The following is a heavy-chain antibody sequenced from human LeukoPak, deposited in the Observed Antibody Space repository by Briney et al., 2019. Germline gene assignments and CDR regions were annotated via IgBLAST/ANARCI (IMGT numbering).Heavy chain of an antibody. D-gene: IGHD3-16*02. CDR3: VTFYDYVWGSYHGFDY. J-gene: IGHJ4*02. CDR2: IKQDGSEK. V-gene: IGHV3-7*01. CDR1: GFTFSSYW. Sequence: GGSLRLSCAASGFTFSSYWMSWVRQAPGKGLEWVANIKQDGSEKYYVDSVKGRFTISRDNSKNTLYLQMNSLRAEDTAVYYCVTFYDYVWGSYHGFDYWGQGTLVTVSS.